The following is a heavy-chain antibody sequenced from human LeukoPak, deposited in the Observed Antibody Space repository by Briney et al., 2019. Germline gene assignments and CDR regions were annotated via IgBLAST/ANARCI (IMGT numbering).Heavy chain of an antibody. J-gene: IGHJ6*04. CDR1: GLTFSSYG. CDR3: AELGITMIGGV. D-gene: IGHD3-10*02. CDR2: IRYDGRNK. Sequence: GGSLRLSCAASGLTFSSYGMHWVRQAPGKGLEWVAFIRYDGRNKYYADSVKGRFTISRDNAKNSLYLQMNSLRAEDTAVYYCAELGITMIGGVWGKGTTVTISS. V-gene: IGHV3-30*02.